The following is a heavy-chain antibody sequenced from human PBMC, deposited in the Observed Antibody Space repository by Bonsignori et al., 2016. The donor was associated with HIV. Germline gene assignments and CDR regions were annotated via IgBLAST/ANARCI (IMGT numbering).Heavy chain of an antibody. CDR2: INHSGRT. Sequence: QVQLQQWGAGLLKPSETLSLTCDMCGGPFNIYYWSWIRQTPEKGLEWIGDINHSGRTNYNPSLKSRVTISVGTSKNQFSLKLSSVTAADTAVYYCARASLYGGNQLTDAFEIWGQGTMVIVSS. CDR3: ARASLYGGNQLTDAFEI. D-gene: IGHD4/OR15-4a*01. V-gene: IGHV4-34*02. CDR1: GGPFNIYY. J-gene: IGHJ3*02.